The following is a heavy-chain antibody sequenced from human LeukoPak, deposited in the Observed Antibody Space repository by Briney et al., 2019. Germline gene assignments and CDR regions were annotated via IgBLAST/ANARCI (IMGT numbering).Heavy chain of an antibody. V-gene: IGHV1-46*01. CDR3: ARGGTWTIYYFDY. Sequence: ASVKVSCKASGYTFTSYYMHWVRQAPGQGLEWMGIINPSGGSTTYAQKFQGRATMTRDTSTSTVYMELSSLRSEDTAVYYCARGGTWTIYYFDYWGQGTWSPSPQ. CDR1: GYTFTSYY. D-gene: IGHD3/OR15-3a*01. J-gene: IGHJ4*02. CDR2: INPSGGST.